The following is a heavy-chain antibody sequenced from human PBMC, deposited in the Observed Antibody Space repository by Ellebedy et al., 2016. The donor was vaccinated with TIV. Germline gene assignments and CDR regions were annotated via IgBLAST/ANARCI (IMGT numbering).Heavy chain of an antibody. V-gene: IGHV4-34*01. D-gene: IGHD2-21*02. J-gene: IGHJ4*02. Sequence: SETLSLTCAVYGGSFSGYYWSWIRQPPGKGLEWIGEINHSGSTNYNPSLKSRVTISVDTSKNQFSLKLSSVTAADTAVYYCARGGDSTDCGGDCYSIWLDYWGQGTLVTVSS. CDR1: GGSFSGYY. CDR2: INHSGST. CDR3: ARGGDSTDCGGDCYSIWLDY.